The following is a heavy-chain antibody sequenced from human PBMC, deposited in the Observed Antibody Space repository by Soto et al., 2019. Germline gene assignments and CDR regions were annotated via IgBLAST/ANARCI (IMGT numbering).Heavy chain of an antibody. D-gene: IGHD5-18*01. CDR3: ASVDTAFFSFDP. Sequence: QVQLQESGPGLVKPSQTLSLTCTVSGGSISSGGYYWSWIRQHPGKGLEWIGYIYYSGSTHYNPSLKRGVTISVDTSKNQFSLKLSSVTAADTGVYYCASVDTAFFSFDPWGQGTLVTVSS. J-gene: IGHJ5*02. CDR1: GGSISSGGYY. V-gene: IGHV4-31*03. CDR2: IYYSGST.